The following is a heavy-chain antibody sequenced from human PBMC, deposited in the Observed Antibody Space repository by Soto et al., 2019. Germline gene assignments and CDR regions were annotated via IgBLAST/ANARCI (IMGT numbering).Heavy chain of an antibody. J-gene: IGHJ4*02. Sequence: QVQLVESGGGVVQPGRSLRLSCAAAGFTFSSYGMHWFRQAPGKGLEWVAVIWYDGSNKYYADSVKGRFTSSRDNSKNTLYLQMNSLRAEDTAVYYCARTLTGTTGGLGYWGQGTLVTVSS. CDR2: IWYDGSNK. CDR3: ARTLTGTTGGLGY. CDR1: GFTFSSYG. V-gene: IGHV3-33*01. D-gene: IGHD1-7*01.